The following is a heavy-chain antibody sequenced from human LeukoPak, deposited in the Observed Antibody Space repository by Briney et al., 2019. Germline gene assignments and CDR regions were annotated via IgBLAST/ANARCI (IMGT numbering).Heavy chain of an antibody. D-gene: IGHD6-19*01. CDR2: ISSSSSYT. Sequence: GGSLRLSCAASGFTFSDYYMSWIRQAPGKGLEWVSYISSSSSYTNYADSVKGRFTISRDNAKNSLYLQMNSLRAEDTAVYYCARGGWPNWYFDPWGRGTLVTVSS. V-gene: IGHV3-11*06. CDR1: GFTFSDYY. J-gene: IGHJ2*01. CDR3: ARGGWPNWYFDP.